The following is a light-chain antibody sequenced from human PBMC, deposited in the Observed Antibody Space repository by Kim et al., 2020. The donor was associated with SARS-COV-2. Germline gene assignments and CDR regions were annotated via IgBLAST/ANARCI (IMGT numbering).Light chain of an antibody. CDR3: QQYGSSPLYS. V-gene: IGKV3-20*01. Sequence: PGERATLTIRASQGVSSSYLAWYQQKPGQAPRLLIYGVSSRATGIPDRFSGSGSGTDFTLTISRLEPEDFAVYYCQQYGSSPLYSFGQGTKLEIK. J-gene: IGKJ2*03. CDR1: QGVSSSY. CDR2: GVS.